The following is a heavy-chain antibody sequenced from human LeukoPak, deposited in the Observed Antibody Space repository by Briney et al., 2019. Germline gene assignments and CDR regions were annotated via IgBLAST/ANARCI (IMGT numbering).Heavy chain of an antibody. Sequence: GGSLRLSCAASGFTFDDYGMSWVRHTPGKGLEWVSGINWNGGSTGYADSVKGRFTISRDNAKNFLFLQMNSLRAEDTALYYCARAWTGYSYGDYWGQGTLVTVSS. J-gene: IGHJ4*02. V-gene: IGHV3-20*04. CDR1: GFTFDDYG. CDR3: ARAWTGYSYGDY. D-gene: IGHD5-18*01. CDR2: INWNGGST.